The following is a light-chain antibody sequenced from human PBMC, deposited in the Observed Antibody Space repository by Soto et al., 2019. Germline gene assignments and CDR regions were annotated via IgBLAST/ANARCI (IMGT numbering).Light chain of an antibody. J-gene: IGLJ1*01. Sequence: QSALTQPASVSGSPGQSIAISCTGTSSDVGGYNYVSWYQQHPGKAPKLMIHEVSNRPSGISDRFSGSKSGNTGSLTISGLQADDEADYYCSSHTSYSTRVFGTGTKLTVL. V-gene: IGLV2-14*01. CDR3: SSHTSYSTRV. CDR1: SSDVGGYNY. CDR2: EVS.